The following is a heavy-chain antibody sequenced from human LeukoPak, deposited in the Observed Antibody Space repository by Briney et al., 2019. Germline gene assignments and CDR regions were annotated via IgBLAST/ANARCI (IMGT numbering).Heavy chain of an antibody. CDR1: GYTFTSYY. J-gene: IGHJ4*02. CDR3: ARAPITMIVVVITNTFDY. Sequence: GASVKVSCKASGYTFTSYYMHWVRQAPGQGLEWMGWINPNSGGTNYAQKFQGRVTMTRDTSISTAYMELSRLRSDDTAVYYCARAPITMIVVVITNTFDYWGQGTLVTVSS. V-gene: IGHV1-2*02. D-gene: IGHD3-22*01. CDR2: INPNSGGT.